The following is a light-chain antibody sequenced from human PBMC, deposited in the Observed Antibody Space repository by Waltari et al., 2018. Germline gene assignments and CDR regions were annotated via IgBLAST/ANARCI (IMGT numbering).Light chain of an antibody. J-gene: IGKJ2*01. Sequence: DIQITQSPSSLSASVGDRVTITCQASQDIINYLNWYQQTPGKAPKLLIYDASNLATGVPSRFSGGGSGTDFSFTISSLHPEDVGTYYCQQYENLPYTFGQGTKLEIK. CDR1: QDIINY. CDR2: DAS. V-gene: IGKV1-33*01. CDR3: QQYENLPYT.